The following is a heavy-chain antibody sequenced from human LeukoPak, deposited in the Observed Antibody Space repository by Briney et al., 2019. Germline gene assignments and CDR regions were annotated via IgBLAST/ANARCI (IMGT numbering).Heavy chain of an antibody. Sequence: GGSLRLSCAASGFTFSSYWMSWVRQAPGKGLEWVANIKQDGSEKYYVDSVKGRFTISRDNAKNSLYLQMNSLRAEDTAVYYCARVRLVYYYYAMDVWGQGTTVTVSS. J-gene: IGHJ6*02. CDR3: ARVRLVYYYYAMDV. V-gene: IGHV3-7*03. CDR1: GFTFSSYW. D-gene: IGHD3-9*01. CDR2: IKQDGSEK.